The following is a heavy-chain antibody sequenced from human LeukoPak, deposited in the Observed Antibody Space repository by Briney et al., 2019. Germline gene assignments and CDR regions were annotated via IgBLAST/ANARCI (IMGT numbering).Heavy chain of an antibody. J-gene: IGHJ4*02. Sequence: SETLSLTCTVSAGSINRFYWNWIRQSPGKGLEWIGYIHHSGSTKYNPSLQSRVTMSMDTSKNQVSLKLTSVTAADSAVYYCATNTGSYFAWLDWWGQGTLVTVSS. CDR2: IHHSGST. CDR3: ATNTGSYFAWLDW. V-gene: IGHV4-59*03. CDR1: AGSINRFY. D-gene: IGHD1-26*01.